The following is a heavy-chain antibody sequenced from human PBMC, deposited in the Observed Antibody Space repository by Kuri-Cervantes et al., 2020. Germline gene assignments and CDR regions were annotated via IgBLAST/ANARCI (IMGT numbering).Heavy chain of an antibody. V-gene: IGHV3-23*01. D-gene: IGHD7-27*01. CDR2: ISGSGGST. Sequence: GSLRLSCAASGFTFSSYAMSRVRQAPGKGLEWVSAISGSGGSTYYADSVKGRFTISRDNSKNTLYLQMNSLRTEDTAVYYCAKNDDGEDAFDIWGQGTMVTVSS. CDR1: GFTFSSYA. J-gene: IGHJ3*02. CDR3: AKNDDGEDAFDI.